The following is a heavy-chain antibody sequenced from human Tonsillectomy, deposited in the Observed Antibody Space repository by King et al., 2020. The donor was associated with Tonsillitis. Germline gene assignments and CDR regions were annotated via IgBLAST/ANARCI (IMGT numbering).Heavy chain of an antibody. CDR3: ARDPGDFWSGYLYYFDY. V-gene: IGHV3-7*01. Sequence: VQLVESGGGLVQPGGSLRLSCAASGFTFSNYWMSWVRQAPGKGLEWVANIKQDGSEKYYVDSVKGRFTISRDNAENSLYLQMNSLRVEDTAVYYCARDPGDFWSGYLYYFDYWGQGTLVTVSS. CDR1: GFTFSNYW. D-gene: IGHD3-3*01. CDR2: IKQDGSEK. J-gene: IGHJ4*02.